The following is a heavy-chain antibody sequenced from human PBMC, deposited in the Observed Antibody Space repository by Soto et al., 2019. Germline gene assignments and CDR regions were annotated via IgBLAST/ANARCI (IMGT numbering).Heavy chain of an antibody. CDR3: AKVNSIVGDGDHDY. Sequence: EVQLLESGGGLVQPGGSLRLSCAASGFTFTTYAMSWVRQPPAKGLEWVSGISSSGDIPYYADSVKGRFTISRDQSKKTVYLQMNSLRAEDTALYYCAKVNSIVGDGDHDYWGQGTLVSVSS. V-gene: IGHV3-23*01. CDR1: GFTFTTYA. J-gene: IGHJ4*02. D-gene: IGHD4-17*01. CDR2: ISSSGDIP.